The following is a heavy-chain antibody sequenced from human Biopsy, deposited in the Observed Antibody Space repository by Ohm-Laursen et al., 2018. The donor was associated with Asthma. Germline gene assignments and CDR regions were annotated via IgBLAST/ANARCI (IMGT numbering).Heavy chain of an antibody. V-gene: IGHV4-31*03. CDR1: GGPINIGDYY. D-gene: IGHD4-17*01. CDR3: ARTAYGDDGFDP. Sequence: TLSLPCTVSGGPINIGDYYWSWIRQHPVKGLEWIRHIYYSGSTYYNPSLKSRVSISLDTSKNQFSLSLTSVTAADTAVYYCARTAYGDDGFDPWGQGTLVTVSS. CDR2: IYYSGST. J-gene: IGHJ5*02.